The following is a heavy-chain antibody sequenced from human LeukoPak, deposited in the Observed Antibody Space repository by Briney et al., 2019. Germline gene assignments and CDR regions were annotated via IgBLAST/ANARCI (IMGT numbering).Heavy chain of an antibody. D-gene: IGHD3-3*01. J-gene: IGHJ4*02. CDR1: RFTIRKYW. V-gene: IGHV3-21*01. CDR2: VSSRSSYI. Sequence: PGGSLRLSCVGSRFTIRKYWMHWVRQAPGKGLEWVSSVSSRSSYIYYADSVKGRFTISRDNAKNSVYLQMNSLRAEDTAAYYCASDFWSGYAHWGQGTLVTVSS. CDR3: ASDFWSGYAH.